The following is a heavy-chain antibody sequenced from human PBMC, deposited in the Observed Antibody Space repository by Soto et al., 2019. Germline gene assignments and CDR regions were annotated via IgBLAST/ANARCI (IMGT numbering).Heavy chain of an antibody. V-gene: IGHV4-59*08. D-gene: IGHD6-19*01. CDR2: IYYSGST. CDR3: ATKPIYSSGWYRADWFDP. CDR1: GGSISSYY. Sequence: SETLSLTCTVSGGSISSYYWSWIRQPPGKGLEWIGYIYYSGSTNYNPSLKSRVTISVDTSKNQFSLKLSSVTAADTAVYYCATKPIYSSGWYRADWFDPWGQGTLVTVSS. J-gene: IGHJ5*02.